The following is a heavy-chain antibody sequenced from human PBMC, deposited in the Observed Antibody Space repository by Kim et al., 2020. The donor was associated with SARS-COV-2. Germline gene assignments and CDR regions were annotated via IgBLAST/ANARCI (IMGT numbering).Heavy chain of an antibody. CDR2: INPNSGGT. CDR1: GYTFTGYY. Sequence: ASVKVSCKASGYTFTGYYMHWVRQAPGQGLEWMGRINPNSGGTNYAQKFQGRVTMTRDTSISTAYMELSRLRSDDTAVYYCARYYDIYYYYYGMDVWGQGTTVTVSS. V-gene: IGHV1-2*06. J-gene: IGHJ6*02. CDR3: ARYYDIYYYYYGMDV. D-gene: IGHD3-9*01.